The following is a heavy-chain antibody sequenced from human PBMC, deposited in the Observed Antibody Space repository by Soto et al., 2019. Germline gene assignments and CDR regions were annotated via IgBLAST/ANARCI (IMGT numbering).Heavy chain of an antibody. D-gene: IGHD1-26*01. CDR2: IYYSGST. Sequence: QLQLQESGPGLVKPSETLSLTCTVSGGSISSSSYYWGWIRQPPGKGLEWIGSIYYSGSTYYNPSLKSRVTISVATSKNQLSLKLSSVTAADTAVYYCARNLQGATMYYYYGMDVWGQGTTVTVSS. CDR1: GGSISSSSYY. V-gene: IGHV4-39*01. J-gene: IGHJ6*02. CDR3: ARNLQGATMYYYYGMDV.